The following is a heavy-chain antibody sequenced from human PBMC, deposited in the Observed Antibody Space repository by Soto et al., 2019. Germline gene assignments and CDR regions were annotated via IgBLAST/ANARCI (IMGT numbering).Heavy chain of an antibody. D-gene: IGHD3-16*01. CDR3: TTVSMITFGGSVFDY. CDR1: GFTFSNAW. Sequence: PGGSLRLSCAASGFTFSNAWMSWVRQAPGKGLEWVGRIKGKTDGGTTDYAAPVKGRFTISRDDSKNTLYLQMNSLKTEDTAVYYCTTVSMITFGGSVFDYWGQGTLVTVSS. CDR2: IKGKTDGGTT. J-gene: IGHJ4*02. V-gene: IGHV3-15*01.